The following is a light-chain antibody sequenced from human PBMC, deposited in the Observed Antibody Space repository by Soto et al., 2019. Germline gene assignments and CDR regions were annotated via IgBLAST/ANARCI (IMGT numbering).Light chain of an antibody. V-gene: IGKV3-20*01. CDR3: QQYCSCPLMYT. CDR1: QSVSSNY. CDR2: GAS. Sequence: EIVLTQSPGTLSLSPGERATLSCRASQSVSSNYLAWYQQKPGQAPRLLIYGASSRVTGIPGSFSGSGSGTDFTFTITTLEPEDFAMYYCQQYCSCPLMYTFGQVTKLESK. J-gene: IGKJ2*01.